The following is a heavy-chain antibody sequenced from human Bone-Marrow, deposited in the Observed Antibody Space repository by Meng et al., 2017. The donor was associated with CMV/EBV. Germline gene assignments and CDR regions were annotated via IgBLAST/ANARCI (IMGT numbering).Heavy chain of an antibody. J-gene: IGHJ4*02. CDR2: SNSDVSST. CDR1: AFTSGRYW. CDR3: ARDGGEDIVVVPAAITSHYFDY. D-gene: IGHD2-2*02. V-gene: IGHV3-74*01. Sequence: GGSLRPSCAAAAFTSGRYWMQWVRQAAGKGLVWVSRSNSDVSSTSYADSVKGRFTISRDNAKSTLYLQPTGLRAEDTAVYYCARDGGEDIVVVPAAITSHYFDYWGQGTLVTVSS.